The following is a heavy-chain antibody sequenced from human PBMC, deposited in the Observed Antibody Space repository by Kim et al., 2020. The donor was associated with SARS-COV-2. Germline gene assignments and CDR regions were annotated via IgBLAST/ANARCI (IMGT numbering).Heavy chain of an antibody. V-gene: IGHV4-61*01. Sequence: SETLSLTCTVSGGSVSSGSYYWSWIRQPPGKGLEWIGYIYYSGSTNYNPSLKSRVTISVDTSKNQFSLKLSSVTAAATAVYYWAREYYDFWSGYRLGGWF. D-gene: IGHD3-3*01. CDR1: GGSVSSGSYY. CDR2: IYYSGST. CDR3: AREYYDFWSGYRLGGWF. J-gene: IGHJ5*01.